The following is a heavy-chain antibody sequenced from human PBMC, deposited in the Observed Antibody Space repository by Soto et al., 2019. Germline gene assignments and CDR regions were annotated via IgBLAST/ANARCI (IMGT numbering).Heavy chain of an antibody. V-gene: IGHV4-39*01. CDR3: LSDFFDSSDYTTNWFDP. D-gene: IGHD3-22*01. J-gene: IGHJ5*02. CDR2: FYHTGNA. Sequence: SETLSLTCSVSGDSISNSRFYWAWIRQPPGEGLEWIGSFYHTGNAYYNPSLKSRVTISVDTSKNQFSLKLTSLTAADAALYYCLSDFFDSSDYTTNWFDPWGQGTLVTVSS. CDR1: GDSISNSRFY.